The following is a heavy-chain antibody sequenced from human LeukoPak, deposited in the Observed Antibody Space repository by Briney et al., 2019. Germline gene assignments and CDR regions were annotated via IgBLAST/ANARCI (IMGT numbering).Heavy chain of an antibody. CDR3: AREQVIAVAGTSNQDALDY. D-gene: IGHD6-19*01. CDR2: IIPILGIA. Sequence: ASVKVSCKASGGTFSSYAISWVRQAPGQGLEWMGRIIPILGIANYAQKFQGRVTITADKSTSTAYMELSSLRSEDTAVYYCAREQVIAVAGTSNQDALDYRGQGTLVTVSS. CDR1: GGTFSSYA. J-gene: IGHJ4*02. V-gene: IGHV1-69*04.